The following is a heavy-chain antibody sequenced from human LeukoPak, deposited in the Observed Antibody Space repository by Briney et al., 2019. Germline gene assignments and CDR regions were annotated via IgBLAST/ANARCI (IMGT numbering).Heavy chain of an antibody. V-gene: IGHV1-18*01. D-gene: IGHD3-22*01. CDR3: ARYAGVAYYYDSSGYYPYSPFDY. Sequence: GASVKVSCKASGYTFTSYGISWVRQAPGQGLEWMGWISAYNGNTNCAQKLQGRVTMTTDTSTSTAYMELRSLRSDDTAVYYCARYAGVAYYYDSSGYYPYSPFDYWGQGTLVTVSS. CDR2: ISAYNGNT. CDR1: GYTFTSYG. J-gene: IGHJ4*02.